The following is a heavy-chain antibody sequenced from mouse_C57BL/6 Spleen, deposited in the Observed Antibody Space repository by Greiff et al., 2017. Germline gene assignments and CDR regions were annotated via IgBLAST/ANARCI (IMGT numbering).Heavy chain of an antibody. Sequence: EVKLMESGGGLVQSGRSLRLSCATSGFTFSDFYMEWVRQAPGKGLEWIAASRNKANDYTTEYSASVKGRFIVSRDTSQSILYLQMNALRADDTAIYYCARDGYDYEDEFAYWGQGALVTVSA. CDR1: GFTFSDFY. V-gene: IGHV7-1*01. CDR3: ARDGYDYEDEFAY. J-gene: IGHJ3*01. CDR2: SRNKANDYTT. D-gene: IGHD2-4*01.